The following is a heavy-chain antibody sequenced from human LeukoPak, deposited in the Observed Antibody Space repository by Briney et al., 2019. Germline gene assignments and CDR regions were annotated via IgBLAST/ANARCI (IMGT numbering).Heavy chain of an antibody. J-gene: IGHJ6*04. D-gene: IGHD3-10*01. Sequence: PGRSLRLSCAASGFTFSSYGMHWVRQAPGKGLEWVAVISYDGSNKYYADSVKGRFTISRDNSKNTLYLQMNSLRAEDTAVYYCAGGGAITMVRGVFVSDYYYGMDVWGKGTTVTVSS. CDR2: ISYDGSNK. CDR1: GFTFSSYG. V-gene: IGHV3-30*03. CDR3: AGGGAITMVRGVFVSDYYYGMDV.